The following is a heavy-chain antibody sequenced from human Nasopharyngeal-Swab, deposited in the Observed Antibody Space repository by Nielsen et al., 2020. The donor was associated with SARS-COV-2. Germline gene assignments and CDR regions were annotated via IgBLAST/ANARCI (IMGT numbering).Heavy chain of an antibody. CDR1: GFTVSSNY. V-gene: IGHV3-53*01. Sequence: GESLKISCAASGFTVSSNYMSWVRQAPGKGVEWVSVIYSGGSTYYADPVKGRFTISRDNSKNTLYLQMNSLRAEDTAVYYCARVAAGDFDWYSRYYGMDVWGQGTTVTVSS. J-gene: IGHJ6*02. CDR3: ARVAAGDFDWYSRYYGMDV. CDR2: IYSGGST. D-gene: IGHD3-9*01.